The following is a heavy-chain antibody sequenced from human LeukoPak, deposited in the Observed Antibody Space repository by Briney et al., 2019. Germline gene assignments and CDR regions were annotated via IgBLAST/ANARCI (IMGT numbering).Heavy chain of an antibody. CDR1: GYTFTSYG. V-gene: IGHV1-18*01. Sequence: GASVKVSCTASGYTFTSYGISWVRQGPGQGLEWMGWISAYNGNTNYAQKLQGRVTMTTDTSTSTAYMELRSLRSDDTAVYYCARTPDYGDSTCFDYRGQGTLVTVSS. D-gene: IGHD4-17*01. J-gene: IGHJ4*02. CDR3: ARTPDYGDSTCFDY. CDR2: ISAYNGNT.